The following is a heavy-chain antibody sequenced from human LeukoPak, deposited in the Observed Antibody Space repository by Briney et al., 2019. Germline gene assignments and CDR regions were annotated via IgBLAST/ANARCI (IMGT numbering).Heavy chain of an antibody. CDR1: GYTFTGYY. V-gene: IGHV1-2*02. D-gene: IGHD3-3*01. CDR2: INPNSGGT. J-gene: IGHJ3*02. CDR3: ARDHLPLYYDFWSGYSDAFDI. Sequence: ASVKVSCKASGYTFTGYYMHWVRQAPGHGLEWMGWINPNSGGTNYAQKFQGRVTMTRDTSISTAYMELSGLRSDDTAVYYCARDHLPLYYDFWSGYSDAFDIWGQGTMVTVSS.